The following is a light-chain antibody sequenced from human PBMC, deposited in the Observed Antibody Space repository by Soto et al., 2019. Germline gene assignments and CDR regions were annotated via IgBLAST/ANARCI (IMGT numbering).Light chain of an antibody. J-gene: IGKJ1*01. CDR3: QQYGSSPRIT. CDR2: GAS. Sequence: EIVMTQSPATPSVSPGERATPSCTASQSVSSSYLAWYQQKPGQAPRLLIYGASSRATGIPDRFSGSGSGTDFTLTISRLEPEDFAVYYCQQYGSSPRITFGQGIKVDIK. CDR1: QSVSSSY. V-gene: IGKV3-20*01.